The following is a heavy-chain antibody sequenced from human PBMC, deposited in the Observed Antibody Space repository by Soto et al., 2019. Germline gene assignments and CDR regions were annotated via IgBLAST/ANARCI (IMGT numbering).Heavy chain of an antibody. D-gene: IGHD2-15*01. CDR2: ISSSGSTI. J-gene: IGHJ4*02. CDR3: ARDRGVGYFDY. Sequence: VQLVESGGGLVQPGGSLRLSCAASGFTFSSYEMNWVRQAPGKGLEWVSYISSSGSTIYYADSVKGRFTISRDNAKNSLYLQMNSLRAEDTAVYYCARDRGVGYFDYWGQGTLVTVSS. CDR1: GFTFSSYE. V-gene: IGHV3-48*03.